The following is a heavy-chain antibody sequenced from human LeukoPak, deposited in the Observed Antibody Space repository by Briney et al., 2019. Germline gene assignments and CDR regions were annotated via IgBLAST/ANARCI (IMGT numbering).Heavy chain of an antibody. CDR3: ARGMATIPYYYHHYRDL. CDR2: IYYSGST. J-gene: IGHJ6*03. Sequence: PSETLSLTCTVSGGSISSYYWSWIRQPPGKGLEWIGYIYYSGSTNYNPSLKSRVTISVDTSKNQFSLKLSSVTAADTAVYYCARGMATIPYYYHHYRDLWGKGTPAPV. D-gene: IGHD5-24*01. CDR1: GGSISSYY. V-gene: IGHV4-59*01.